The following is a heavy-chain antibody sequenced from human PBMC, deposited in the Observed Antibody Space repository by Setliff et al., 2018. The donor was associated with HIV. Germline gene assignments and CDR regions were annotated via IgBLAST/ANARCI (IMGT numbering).Heavy chain of an antibody. CDR1: GGSISNYY. J-gene: IGHJ4*02. CDR2: ISYSGST. V-gene: IGHV4-59*01. CDR3: ARAPFTSGHYGADY. D-gene: IGHD3-10*01. Sequence: PSETLSLTCSVSGGSISNYYWSWIRQPPGEGLEWIGYISYSGSTTYNPSLKSRVTISLDTSKNQFSLKVNSVTAADTAVYCCARAPFTSGHYGADYWGQGTLVTVSS.